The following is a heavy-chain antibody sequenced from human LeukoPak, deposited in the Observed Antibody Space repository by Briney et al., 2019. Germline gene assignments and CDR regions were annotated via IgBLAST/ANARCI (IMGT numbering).Heavy chain of an antibody. D-gene: IGHD2/OR15-2a*01. J-gene: IGHJ4*02. CDR1: GYTFTSYY. V-gene: IGHV1-46*01. CDR3: ARSPPANIPDDY. Sequence: GASVKVSCKASGYTFTSYYMHWVRQAPGQGLEWMGIINPSGGSTSYAQKFQGRVTMTRDTSTSTVYMGLSSLRSEDTAVYYCARSPPANIPDDYWGQGTLVTVSS. CDR2: INPSGGST.